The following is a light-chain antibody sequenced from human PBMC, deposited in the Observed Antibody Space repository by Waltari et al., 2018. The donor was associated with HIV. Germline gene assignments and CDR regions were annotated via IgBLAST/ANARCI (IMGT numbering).Light chain of an antibody. CDR1: SSNIGADYF. CDR3: QSYDSSLSGPVV. J-gene: IGLJ2*01. CDR2: ADS. V-gene: IGLV1-40*01. Sequence: QSVLTQPPSVSGAPGQRVTISCTGSSSNIGADYFVHWYQQLPGAAPKLLIYADSQRPSGVPDRFSGSKSGTSASLAITVLQAEDEADYYCQSYDSSLSGPVVFGGGTKLTVL.